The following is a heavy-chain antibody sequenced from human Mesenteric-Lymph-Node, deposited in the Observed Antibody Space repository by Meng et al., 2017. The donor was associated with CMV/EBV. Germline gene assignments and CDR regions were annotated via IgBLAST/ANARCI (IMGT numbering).Heavy chain of an antibody. CDR3: AHSLNQLLYYYYGMDV. V-gene: IGHV2-5*01. CDR1: GFSLSTSGVG. Sequence: SGPTLVKPTQTLTLTCTFSGFSLSTSGVGVGWIRQPPGKALEWLALIYWNDDKRYSPSLKSRLTITKDTSKNQVVLTMTNMDPVDTATYYCAHSLNQLLYYYYGMDVWGQGTTVTVSS. CDR2: IYWNDDK. D-gene: IGHD2-2*01. J-gene: IGHJ6*02.